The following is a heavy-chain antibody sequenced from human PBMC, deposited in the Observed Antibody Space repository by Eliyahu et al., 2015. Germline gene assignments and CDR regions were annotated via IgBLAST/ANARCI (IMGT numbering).Heavy chain of an antibody. CDR2: ISYDGSNK. CDR3: AKGGTVVVPGFDY. CDR1: GFTFSSYG. Sequence: QVQLVESGGGVVQPGRSLRLSCAASGFTFSSYGMHWVRQAPGKGLEWVAVISYDGSNKYYADSVKGRFTISRDNSKNTLYLQMNSLRAEDTAVYYCAKGGTVVVPGFDYWGQGTLVTVSS. V-gene: IGHV3-30*18. D-gene: IGHD2-2*01. J-gene: IGHJ4*02.